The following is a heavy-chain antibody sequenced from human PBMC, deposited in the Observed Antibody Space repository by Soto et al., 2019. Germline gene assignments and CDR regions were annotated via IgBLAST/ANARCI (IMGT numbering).Heavy chain of an antibody. CDR2: ISSGSKTI. D-gene: IGHD1-26*01. Sequence: GGSLRLSCAASGFTFSGYSVNWVRQAPGKGLEWVSYISSGSKTIYYAESVKGRFTVSRDNARNSQYLQMNSLRDEDTAVYYCAREDILGARSFDYWGQGTLVTVSS. V-gene: IGHV3-48*02. J-gene: IGHJ4*02. CDR1: GFTFSGYS. CDR3: AREDILGARSFDY.